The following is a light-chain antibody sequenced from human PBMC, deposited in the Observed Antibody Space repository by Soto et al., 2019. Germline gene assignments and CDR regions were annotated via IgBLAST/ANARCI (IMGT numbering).Light chain of an antibody. V-gene: IGKV1-5*03. CDR3: QHYTSYPWT. J-gene: IGKJ1*01. CDR1: QSSSSW. Sequence: DVQMPKSPYILSASVGDRVTITCLASQSSSSWLAWYQQKPGKAPNLLIHKASHLESGVPSRFSGSGSGTEFTLTISSLQPGDYATYYCQHYTSYPWTFGQGTKVDIK. CDR2: KAS.